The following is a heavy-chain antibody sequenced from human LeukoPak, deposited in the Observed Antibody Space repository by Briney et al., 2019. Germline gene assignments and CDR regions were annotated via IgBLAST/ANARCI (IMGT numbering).Heavy chain of an antibody. CDR1: GFTFSTYW. Sequence: GGSLRLSCAASGFTFSTYWMQWVRQAPGKGLVWVSRINTDGSGTTYADSVKGRFTISRDNAKNTLSLQMNSLGADDTAVFYCARVGGGYSIDYWGQGTLVTVSS. CDR2: INTDGSGT. V-gene: IGHV3-74*01. CDR3: ARVGGGYSIDY. J-gene: IGHJ4*02. D-gene: IGHD2-15*01.